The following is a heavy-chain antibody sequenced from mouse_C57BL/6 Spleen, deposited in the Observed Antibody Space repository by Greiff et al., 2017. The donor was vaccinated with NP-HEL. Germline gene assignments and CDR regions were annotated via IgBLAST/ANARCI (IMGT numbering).Heavy chain of an antibody. CDR2: IDPSDSYT. CDR3: ARGGPLTGTDY. J-gene: IGHJ2*01. D-gene: IGHD4-1*01. Sequence: QVQLQQSGAELVMPGASVKLSCKASGYTFTSYWMHWVKQRPGQGLEWIGEIDPSDSYTNYNQKFQGKSTLTGDKSSSTAYMQLSSLTSEDSAVYYCARGGPLTGTDYWGQGTTLTVSS. V-gene: IGHV1-69*01. CDR1: GYTFTSYW.